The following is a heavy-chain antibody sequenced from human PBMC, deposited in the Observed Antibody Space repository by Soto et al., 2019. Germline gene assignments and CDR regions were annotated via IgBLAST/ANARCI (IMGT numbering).Heavy chain of an antibody. V-gene: IGHV3-33*01. Sequence: QVQRVQSGGGAVVRGNYLRLSCAASGFPFSWAGMHWLRQTPGKGLERVAVVSGDGRDIDYAESVRGRFSISRDNPKSTLYLQMNNLGVEDTAIDYCARGLNKAAGGEFDVWGQGTQVIVSS. CDR2: VSGDGRDI. CDR3: ARGLNKAAGGEFDV. CDR1: GFPFSWAG. J-gene: IGHJ3*01. D-gene: IGHD3-16*01.